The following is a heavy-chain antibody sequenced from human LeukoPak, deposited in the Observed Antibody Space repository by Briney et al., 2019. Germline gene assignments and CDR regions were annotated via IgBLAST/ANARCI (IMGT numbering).Heavy chain of an antibody. Sequence: EASVKVSCKASGYAFTGYYMHWVRQAPGQGLEWMGWINPNSGGTNYAQKFQGRVTMTRDTSISTAYMELSRLRSDDTAVYYCARDKADTAMINWFDPWGQGTLVTVSS. CDR1: GYAFTGYY. CDR2: INPNSGGT. CDR3: ARDKADTAMINWFDP. V-gene: IGHV1-2*02. J-gene: IGHJ5*02. D-gene: IGHD5-18*01.